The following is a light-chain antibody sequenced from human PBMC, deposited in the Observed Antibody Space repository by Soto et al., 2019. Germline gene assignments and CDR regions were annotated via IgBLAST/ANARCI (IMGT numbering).Light chain of an antibody. CDR1: QSVSSC. Sequence: EIVLTQSPATLSLSPGEGATLSCRASQSVSSCLAWYQQKPGRAPRLLIYDASSRATGIPPRFRGSGSGTDFTLTISSLEPEDVGAYYCQQCTNWPYTFGQGTKVDIK. J-gene: IGKJ2*01. V-gene: IGKV3-11*01. CDR2: DAS. CDR3: QQCTNWPYT.